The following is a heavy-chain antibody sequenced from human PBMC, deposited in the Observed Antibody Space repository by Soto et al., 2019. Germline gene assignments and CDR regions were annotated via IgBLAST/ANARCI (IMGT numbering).Heavy chain of an antibody. CDR2: IFPFFGST. Sequence: QVQLVQSGAEVREPGSSVKVSCKASGRSFSRYGLSWVRQAPGQRLEWMGGIFPFFGSTKYAQKFQDRVTITADESTSTAYMELSSLRSEDTAVYYCASDPLGDWWFDPWGQGTLVTVSS. J-gene: IGHJ5*02. CDR3: ASDPLGDWWFDP. V-gene: IGHV1-69*01. CDR1: GRSFSRYG. D-gene: IGHD1-26*01.